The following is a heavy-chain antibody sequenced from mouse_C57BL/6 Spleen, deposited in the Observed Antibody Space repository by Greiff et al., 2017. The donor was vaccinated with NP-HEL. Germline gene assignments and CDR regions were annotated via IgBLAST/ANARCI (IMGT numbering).Heavy chain of an antibody. CDR1: GYTFTSYW. V-gene: IGHV1-22*01. Sequence: VQLQQPGAELVKPGASVKLSCKASGYTFTSYWMHWVKQSHGKSLEWIGYINPNNGGTSYNQKFKGKATLTVNKSSSTAYMELRSLTSEDSAVYYCATWTGTPFAYWGQGTLVTVSA. D-gene: IGHD4-1*01. CDR2: INPNNGGT. J-gene: IGHJ3*01. CDR3: ATWTGTPFAY.